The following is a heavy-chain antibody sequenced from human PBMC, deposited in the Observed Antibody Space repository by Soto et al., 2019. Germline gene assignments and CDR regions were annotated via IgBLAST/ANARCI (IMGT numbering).Heavy chain of an antibody. J-gene: IGHJ4*02. D-gene: IGHD5-12*01. Sequence: SETLSLTCAVYGGSFSGYYWSWIRQPPGKGLEWIGEINHSGSTNYNPSLKSRVTISVETSKNQLSLKLSSVTAADTAVYYCARVGWRMDSGYARGFDYWGQGTLVTVSS. CDR3: ARVGWRMDSGYARGFDY. CDR2: INHSGST. V-gene: IGHV4-34*01. CDR1: GGSFSGYY.